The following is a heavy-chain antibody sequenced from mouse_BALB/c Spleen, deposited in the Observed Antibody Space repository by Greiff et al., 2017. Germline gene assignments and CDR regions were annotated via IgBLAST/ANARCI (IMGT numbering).Heavy chain of an antibody. D-gene: IGHD2-3*01. CDR2: ISSGGSYT. Sequence: EVQVVESGGDLVKPGGSLKLSCAASGFTFSSYGMSWVRQTPDKRLEWVATISSGGSYTYYPDSVKGRFTISRDNAKNTLYLQMSSLRSEDTAMYYCARAYDGYYGFAYWGQGTLVTVSA. CDR1: GFTFSSYG. J-gene: IGHJ3*01. V-gene: IGHV5-6*01. CDR3: ARAYDGYYGFAY.